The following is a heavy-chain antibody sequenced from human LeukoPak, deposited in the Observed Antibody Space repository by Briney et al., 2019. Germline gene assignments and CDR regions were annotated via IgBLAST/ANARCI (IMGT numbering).Heavy chain of an antibody. D-gene: IGHD3-22*01. Sequence: SETLSLTCAVYGGSFSRYYWTWIRQPPGKGLEWIGEINHSGSANYNPSLKSRVTISVDASKSQFSLKLSSVTAADTAVYYCAREDYDSPFDYWGQGTLVTVSS. CDR1: GGSFSRYY. J-gene: IGHJ4*02. CDR3: AREDYDSPFDY. V-gene: IGHV4-34*01. CDR2: INHSGSA.